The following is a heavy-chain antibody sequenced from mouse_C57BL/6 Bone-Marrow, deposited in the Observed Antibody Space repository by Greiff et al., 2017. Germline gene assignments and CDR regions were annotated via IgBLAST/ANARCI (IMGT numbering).Heavy chain of an antibody. V-gene: IGHV7-3*01. CDR1: GFTFTDYY. D-gene: IGHD1-1*01. Sequence: DVMLVESGGCLVQPGGSLSLSCAASGFTFTDYYMSWVRQPPGTALEWLGFIRNKANGYTTEYSASVKGRFTISRDNSQSILYLQMNALRAEDSATYYCASYNTTVVAGDYAIDYWGQGTSVTVST. CDR3: ASYNTTVVAGDYAIDY. J-gene: IGHJ4*01. CDR2: IRNKANGYTT.